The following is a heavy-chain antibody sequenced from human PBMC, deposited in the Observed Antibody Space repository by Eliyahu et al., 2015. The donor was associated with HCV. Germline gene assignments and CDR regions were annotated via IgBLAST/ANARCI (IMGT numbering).Heavy chain of an antibody. CDR3: AREGGDYCSGGNCFLLY. J-gene: IGHJ4*02. Sequence: QVQLVQSGAEVKKPGSSVKVSCKASGGTFSXYTINWVRQAPGQGLEWMGGIIPIFGTAKYKQKFQGRVTIIADEATSTAYMELSSLRSDDTAVYYCAREGGDYCSGGNCFLLYWGQGTLVTVSS. CDR1: GGTFSXYT. CDR2: IIPIFGTA. V-gene: IGHV1-69*01. D-gene: IGHD2-15*01.